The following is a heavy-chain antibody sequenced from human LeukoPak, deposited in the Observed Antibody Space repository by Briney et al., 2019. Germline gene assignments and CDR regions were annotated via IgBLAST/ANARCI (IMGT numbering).Heavy chain of an antibody. Sequence: GGSLRLSCAASGFSFSNAWMSWVRQAPGKGLEWVGRIQSKVDGGTTDYAAPVKDRFTISRDDSENTLYLQMNSLKIEDTAVYFCTAALYYYASGRPDFWGQGTLVTLSS. CDR3: TAALYYYASGRPDF. CDR2: IQSKVDGGTT. J-gene: IGHJ4*02. D-gene: IGHD3-10*01. V-gene: IGHV3-15*01. CDR1: GFSFSNAW.